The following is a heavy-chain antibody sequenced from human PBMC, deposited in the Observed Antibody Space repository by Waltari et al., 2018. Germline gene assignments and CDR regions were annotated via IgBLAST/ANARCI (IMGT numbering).Heavy chain of an antibody. CDR2: INPNSGGT. V-gene: IGHV1-2*02. CDR1: GYTFTGYY. J-gene: IGHJ4*02. D-gene: IGHD3-22*01. CDR3: ARDYYDSSGYYDFDY. Sequence: QVQLVQSGAEVKKPGASVKVSCKASGYTFTGYYMHWVRQAPGQGLEWMGWINPNSGGTNYAQKFQGRVTMTRDTSISTAYMELSRLRSDDTAVYYCARDYYDSSGYYDFDYWGQGTLVTVSS.